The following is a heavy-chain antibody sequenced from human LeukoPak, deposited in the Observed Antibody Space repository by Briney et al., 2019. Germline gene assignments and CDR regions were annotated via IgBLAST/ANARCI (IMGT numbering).Heavy chain of an antibody. CDR2: IRSKANSYAT. CDR3: TRRYDYVWGSYRYVDY. D-gene: IGHD3-16*02. V-gene: IGHV3-73*01. J-gene: IGHJ4*02. CDR1: GFTFSGSA. Sequence: GGSLRLSCAASGFTFSGSAMHWVRQASGKGLEWVGRIRSKANSYATAYAASVKGRFTISRDDSKNTAYLQMNSLKTEDTAVYYCTRRYDYVWGSYRYVDYWGQGTLVTVSS.